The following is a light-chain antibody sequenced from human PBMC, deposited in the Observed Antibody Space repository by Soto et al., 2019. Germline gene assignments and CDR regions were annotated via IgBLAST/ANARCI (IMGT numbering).Light chain of an antibody. CDR3: QQYNNWPFT. CDR2: GAS. V-gene: IGKV3D-15*01. J-gene: IGKJ3*01. CDR1: QSLSSN. Sequence: EIVMTQSPATLSVSPGERATLSCRASQSLSSNVAWYQQKPCQVPRLLIYGASTRATSIPARFSGRRSGTEFTLTISSLQSEDFAVYYCQQYNNWPFTFGPGTKVDIK.